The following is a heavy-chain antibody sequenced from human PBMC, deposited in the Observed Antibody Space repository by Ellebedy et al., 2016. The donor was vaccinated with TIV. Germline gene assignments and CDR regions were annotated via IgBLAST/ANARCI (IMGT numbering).Heavy chain of an antibody. J-gene: IGHJ4*02. Sequence: GESLKISCAASGFTFSSYWMSWVRQAPGKGLEWVANIKQDEGEKYYVDSVKGRFTISRDNAKSSLYLQMNSLRAEDTAVYYCERGPLSLVSEGIDCWGQGALVTVSS. D-gene: IGHD2-21*01. CDR3: ERGPLSLVSEGIDC. V-gene: IGHV3-7*03. CDR1: GFTFSSYW. CDR2: IKQDEGEK.